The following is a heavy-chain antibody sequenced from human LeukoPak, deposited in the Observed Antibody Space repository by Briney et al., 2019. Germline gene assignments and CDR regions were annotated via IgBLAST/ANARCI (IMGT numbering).Heavy chain of an antibody. J-gene: IGHJ4*02. D-gene: IGHD5-18*01. V-gene: IGHV4-39*01. CDR2: IYYSKNT. CDR3: VSPRGFSYGYFDY. Sequence: SETLSLTCTVSGGSISSSSAYWGWLRQPPGKALEGIGSIYYSKNTYYTPPLRSRVTIYADTYKHPFSLTLGSVSATDTAVYYCVSPRGFSYGYFDYWGQGTLVTVSS. CDR1: GGSISSSSAY.